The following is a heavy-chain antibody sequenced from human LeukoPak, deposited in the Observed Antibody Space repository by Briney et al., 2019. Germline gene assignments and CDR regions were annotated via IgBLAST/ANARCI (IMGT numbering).Heavy chain of an antibody. CDR2: IIPIFGTA. Sequence: SVKVSCKASGGTFSSYAISWVRQAPGQGLEWMGGIIPIFGTANYAQKFQGRVTITADESTSTAYMELSSLRSEDTAVYYCARWGPYGSGSYGDYYYMDVWGKGTTVTISS. CDR3: ARWGPYGSGSYGDYYYMDV. V-gene: IGHV1-69*13. D-gene: IGHD3-10*01. J-gene: IGHJ6*03. CDR1: GGTFSSYA.